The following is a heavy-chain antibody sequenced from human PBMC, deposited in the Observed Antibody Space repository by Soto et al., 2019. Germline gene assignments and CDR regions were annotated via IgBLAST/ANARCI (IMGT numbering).Heavy chain of an antibody. V-gene: IGHV3-30*18. J-gene: IGHJ6*02. D-gene: IGHD3-22*01. Sequence: GGSLRLSCAASGFTFSSYGMHWVRQAPGKGLEWVAVISYDGSNKYYADSVKGRFTISRDNSKNTLYLQMNSLRAEDTAVYYCAKDGDYYDSSGYHTGGMDVWGQGTTDTVS. CDR3: AKDGDYYDSSGYHTGGMDV. CDR1: GFTFSSYG. CDR2: ISYDGSNK.